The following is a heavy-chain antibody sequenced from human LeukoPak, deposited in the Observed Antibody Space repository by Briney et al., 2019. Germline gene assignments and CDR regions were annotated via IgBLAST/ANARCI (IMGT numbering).Heavy chain of an antibody. V-gene: IGHV4-59*01. D-gene: IGHD4-11*01. CDR1: GGSINSYY. CDR2: VSDTGST. Sequence: PSVTLSLTCTVSGGSINSYYWSWIRQPPGKGLEWIGYVSDTGSTNYNPSLTSRVTISVDTSKNQFYLKLTSVTAADTAVYYCARTTTTFDDWGHGTLVTVSS. J-gene: IGHJ4*01. CDR3: ARTTTTFDD.